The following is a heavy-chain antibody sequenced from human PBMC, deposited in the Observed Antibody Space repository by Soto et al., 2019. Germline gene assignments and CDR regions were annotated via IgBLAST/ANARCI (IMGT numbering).Heavy chain of an antibody. CDR1: GGSVSSGSYY. Sequence: PSETLSLTCTVSGGSVSSGSYYWSWIRQPPGKGLEWIGYIYYSGSTNYNPSLKSRVTISVDTSKNQFSLKLSSVTAADTAVYYCARDSTGDYYYYGMDVWGQGTTVTVSS. CDR2: IYYSGST. CDR3: ARDSTGDYYYYGMDV. J-gene: IGHJ6*02. D-gene: IGHD3-10*01. V-gene: IGHV4-61*01.